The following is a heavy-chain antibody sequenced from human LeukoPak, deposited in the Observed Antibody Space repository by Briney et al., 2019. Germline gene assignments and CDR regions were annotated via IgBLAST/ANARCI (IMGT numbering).Heavy chain of an antibody. CDR1: GYTFTSYA. J-gene: IGHJ4*02. D-gene: IGHD3-9*01. CDR3: ARGRIETKFRFFDWLLDY. V-gene: IGHV1-3*01. CDR2: INAGIGKT. Sequence: ASVKVSCKASGYTFTSYAMHWVRQAPGQRLEWMGWINAGIGKTKYSQKFRGRVTITTDTSASTAYMELSSLRSEDTAVYYCARGRIETKFRFFDWLLDYWGQGTLVTVSS.